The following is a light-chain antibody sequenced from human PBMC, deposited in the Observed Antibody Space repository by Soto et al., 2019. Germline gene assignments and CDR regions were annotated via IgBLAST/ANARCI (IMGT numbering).Light chain of an antibody. J-gene: IGLJ2*01. CDR2: EVS. CDR1: SSDVGGYNY. CDR3: SSYAGSNNFVV. Sequence: QSALTQPPSASGSPGQSVTISCTGTSSDVGGYNYVSWYQQHPGKAPKLMIYEVSKRPSGVPDRFSASKSGNTASLTVSGLQAEDEADYYCSSYAGSNNFVVFGGGTKVTV. V-gene: IGLV2-8*01.